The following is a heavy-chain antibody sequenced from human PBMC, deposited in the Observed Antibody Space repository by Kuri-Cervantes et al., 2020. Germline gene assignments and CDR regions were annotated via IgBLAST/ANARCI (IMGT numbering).Heavy chain of an antibody. D-gene: IGHD1-26*01. CDR2: IIPIFPTP. Sequence: SVKVSCKASGGTFNNSAFSWVRQAPGQGLEWVGGIIPIFPTPDYAQRFQGRVTITRDESTSTASMELSTLRSDDTAVYYCARDPMGFDIWGQGTMVTVSS. V-gene: IGHV1-69*05. J-gene: IGHJ3*02. CDR1: GGTFNNSA. CDR3: ARDPMGFDI.